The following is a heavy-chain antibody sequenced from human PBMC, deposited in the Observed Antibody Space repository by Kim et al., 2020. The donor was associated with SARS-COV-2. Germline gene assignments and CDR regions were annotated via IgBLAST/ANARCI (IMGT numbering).Heavy chain of an antibody. CDR3: ARDPQGVQLWSGLDY. J-gene: IGHJ4*02. Sequence: GGSLRLSCAASGFTFSSYSMNWVRQAPGKGLEWVSSISSSSSYIYYADSVKGRFTISRDNAKNSLYLQMNSLRAEDTAVYYCARDPQGVQLWSGLDYWGQGTLVTVSS. D-gene: IGHD5-18*01. V-gene: IGHV3-21*01. CDR2: ISSSSSYI. CDR1: GFTFSSYS.